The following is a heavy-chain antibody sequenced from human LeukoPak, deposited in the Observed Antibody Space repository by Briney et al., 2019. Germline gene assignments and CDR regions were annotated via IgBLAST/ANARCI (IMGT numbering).Heavy chain of an antibody. Sequence: GGSLRLSCAASGFTFSSYAMSWVRQAPGKGLEWVSAISGSGGSTYYADSVKGRFTISRDNSKNTLYLQMNSLRAEDTAVYYCAKDLGYYDSSGYSPGRGEAHAFDIWGQGTMVTVSS. D-gene: IGHD3-22*01. CDR1: GFTFSSYA. CDR2: ISGSGGST. CDR3: AKDLGYYDSSGYSPGRGEAHAFDI. V-gene: IGHV3-23*01. J-gene: IGHJ3*02.